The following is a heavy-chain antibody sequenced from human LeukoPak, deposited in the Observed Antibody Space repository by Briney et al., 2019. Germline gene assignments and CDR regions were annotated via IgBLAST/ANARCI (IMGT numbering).Heavy chain of an antibody. CDR2: IYSGGST. D-gene: IGHD5-24*01. CDR1: GLTVSSNY. CDR3: ARVRGGYNQYYYYGMDV. J-gene: IGHJ6*02. V-gene: IGHV3-53*01. Sequence: GGSLRLSCAASGLTVSSNYMSWVRQARGKGLEWVSVIYSGGSTYYADSVKGRFTISRDNSKNTLYLQMNSLRAEDTAVYYCARVRGGYNQYYYYGMDVWGQGTTVTVSS.